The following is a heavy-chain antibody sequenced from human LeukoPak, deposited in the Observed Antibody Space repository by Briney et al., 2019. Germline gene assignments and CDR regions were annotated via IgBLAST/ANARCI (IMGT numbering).Heavy chain of an antibody. V-gene: IGHV4-30-2*01. CDR1: GGSISSGGYS. Sequence: SETLSLTCAVSGGSISSGGYSWSWIRQPPGKGLEWIGYIYHSGSTYYNPSLKSRVTISVDRSKNQFSLKLSSVTAADTAVYYCARDTRYCSGGSCYRHIDYWGQGTLVTVSS. CDR3: ARDTRYCSGGSCYRHIDY. D-gene: IGHD2-15*01. J-gene: IGHJ4*02. CDR2: IYHSGST.